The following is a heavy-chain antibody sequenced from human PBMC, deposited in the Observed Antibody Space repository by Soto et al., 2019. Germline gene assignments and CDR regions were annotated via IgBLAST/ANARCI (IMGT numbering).Heavy chain of an antibody. CDR2: IIPIFGTA. CDR1: GGTFSSYA. D-gene: IGHD2-2*03. V-gene: IGHV1-69*13. J-gene: IGHJ6*02. CDR3: ARLDIVVVPAIRLYGMAV. Sequence: GASVKVSCKASGGTFSSYAISWVRQAPGQGLEWMGGIIPIFGTANYVQKFQGRVTITADESTSTAYMELSSLRSEDTAVYYCARLDIVVVPAIRLYGMAVWGQGTTVTVSS.